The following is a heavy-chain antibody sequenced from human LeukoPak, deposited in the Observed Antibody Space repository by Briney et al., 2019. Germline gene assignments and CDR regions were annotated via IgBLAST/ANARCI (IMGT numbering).Heavy chain of an antibody. CDR2: ISVDNSNT. D-gene: IGHD4-17*01. J-gene: IGHJ4*02. CDR3: ARGYDYGDYVGDFDY. V-gene: IGHV1-18*01. Sequence: GASVKVSCKASGYTFTSYPISWVRRAPGQGLEGMGWISVDNSNTKYAQKLQGRAIMTTDRSTITAYMELRSLRSDDTAVYYCARGYDYGDYVGDFDYWGQGTLVTVSS. CDR1: GYTFTSYP.